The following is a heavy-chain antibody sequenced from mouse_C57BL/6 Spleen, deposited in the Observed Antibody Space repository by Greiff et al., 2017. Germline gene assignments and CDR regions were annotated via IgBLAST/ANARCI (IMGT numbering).Heavy chain of an antibody. V-gene: IGHV5-9*01. J-gene: IGHJ4*01. CDR1: GFTFSSYT. Sequence: KLVESGGGLVKPGGSLKLSCAASGFTFSSYTMSWVRQTPEKRLEWVATISGGGGNTYYPDSVKGRFTISRDNAKNTLYLQMSSLRSEDTALYYCAREGYYAMDYWGQGTSVTVSS. CDR3: AREGYYAMDY. CDR2: ISGGGGNT.